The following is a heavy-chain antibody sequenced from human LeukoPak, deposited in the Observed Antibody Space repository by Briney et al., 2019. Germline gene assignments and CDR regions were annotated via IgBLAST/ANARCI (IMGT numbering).Heavy chain of an antibody. CDR3: ARVGAVGGVFRAFDI. CDR1: GFTVRSNY. D-gene: IGHD3-16*01. V-gene: IGHV3-66*01. J-gene: IGHJ3*02. Sequence: PGGSLRLSCAASGFTVRSNYMSWVRQAPGKGLEWVSGFYGGGSTDYADSVKGRFTISRGNSKNTLYLQMNSLRAEDTAVYYCARVGAVGGVFRAFDIWGQGTMVTVSS. CDR2: FYGGGST.